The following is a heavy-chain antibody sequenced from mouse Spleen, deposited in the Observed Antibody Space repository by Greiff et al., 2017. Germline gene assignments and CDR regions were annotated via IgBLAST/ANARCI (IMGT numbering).Heavy chain of an antibody. Sequence: QVQLQQSGAELVRPGASVTLSCKASGYTFTDYEMHWVKQTPVHGLEWIGAIDPETGGTAYNQKFKGKAILTADKSSSTAYMELRSLTSEDSAVYYCTRSRDYYGSGAWFAYWGQGTLVTVSA. CDR1: GYTFTDYE. D-gene: IGHD1-1*01. CDR2: IDPETGGT. V-gene: IGHV1-15*01. CDR3: TRSRDYYGSGAWFAY. J-gene: IGHJ3*01.